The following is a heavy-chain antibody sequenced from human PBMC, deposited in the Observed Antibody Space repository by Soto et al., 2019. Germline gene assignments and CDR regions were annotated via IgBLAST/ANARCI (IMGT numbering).Heavy chain of an antibody. D-gene: IGHD2-2*01. Sequence: PGGSVRLSCAASGFTFSTYEFNWVRQAPGRGLEWISYISVSGNIIKYAESVKGRFTISRDNAENSLHLHMNNLRVDDTALYFCVRDTMRASAAASLDYWGQGTQITVSS. CDR1: GFTFSTYE. V-gene: IGHV3-48*03. J-gene: IGHJ4*02. CDR2: ISVSGNII. CDR3: VRDTMRASAAASLDY.